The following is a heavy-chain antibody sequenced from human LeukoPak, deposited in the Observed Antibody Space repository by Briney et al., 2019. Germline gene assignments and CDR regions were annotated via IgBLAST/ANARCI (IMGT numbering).Heavy chain of an antibody. CDR3: ARGDIVLMVYAIHLPLDY. CDR2: IKQDGSEK. J-gene: IGHJ4*02. Sequence: GGSLRLSCAASGFTFSSYAMSWVRQAPGKGLEWVANIKQDGSEKYYVDSVKGRFTISRDNAKNSLYLQMNSLRAEDTAVYYCARGDIVLMVYAIHLPLDYWGQGTLVTVSS. D-gene: IGHD2-8*01. CDR1: GFTFSSYA. V-gene: IGHV3-7*01.